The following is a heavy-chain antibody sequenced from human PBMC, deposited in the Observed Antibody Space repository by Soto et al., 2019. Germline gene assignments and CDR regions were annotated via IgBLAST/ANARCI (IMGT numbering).Heavy chain of an antibody. Sequence: SVKVSCKASGGTFSSYAISWVRQAPGQGLEWMGGIIPIFGTANYAQKFQGRVTITADESTGTAYMELSSLRSEDTAVYYCARDCIAAADSCGMDVWGQGTTVTVSS. D-gene: IGHD6-13*01. CDR3: ARDCIAAADSCGMDV. CDR1: GGTFSSYA. CDR2: IIPIFGTA. V-gene: IGHV1-69*13. J-gene: IGHJ6*02.